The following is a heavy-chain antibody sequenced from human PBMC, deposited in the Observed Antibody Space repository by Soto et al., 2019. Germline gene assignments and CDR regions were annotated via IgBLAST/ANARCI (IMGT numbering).Heavy chain of an antibody. D-gene: IGHD4-17*01. J-gene: IGHJ5*02. Sequence: GSLRLSCTVSGGSISSYYWSWIRQPPGKGLEWIGYIYYSGSTNYNPSLKSRVTISVDTSKNQFSLKLSSVTAADTAVYYCARVPDYGDSNWFDPWGQGTLVTVSS. CDR3: ARVPDYGDSNWFDP. CDR1: GGSISSYY. V-gene: IGHV4-59*01. CDR2: IYYSGST.